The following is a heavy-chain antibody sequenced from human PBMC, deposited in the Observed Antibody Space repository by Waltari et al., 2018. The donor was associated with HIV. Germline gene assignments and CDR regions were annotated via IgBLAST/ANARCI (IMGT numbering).Heavy chain of an antibody. CDR2: INSDGSST. CDR3: ARSSRSSSWVGYYYYGMDV. D-gene: IGHD6-6*01. Sequence: EVQLVESGGGLVQPGGSLRLSCAASGFTFSSYWMHWVRQAPGKGLVWVSRINSDGSSTSYADSVKGRFTISRDNAKNTLYLQMNSLRAEDTAVYYCARSSRSSSWVGYYYYGMDVWGQGTTVTVSS. CDR1: GFTFSSYW. J-gene: IGHJ6*02. V-gene: IGHV3-74*01.